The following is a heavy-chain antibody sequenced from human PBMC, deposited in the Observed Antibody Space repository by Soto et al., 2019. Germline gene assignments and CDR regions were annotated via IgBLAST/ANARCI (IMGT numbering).Heavy chain of an antibody. J-gene: IGHJ4*02. CDR3: VGGQYYFDY. CDR2: ISFHGSNK. Sequence: QVQLVESGGGVVQPGTSLRLSCVASGFPFTTYGMHWVLEGPGKGLEWVAVISFHGSNKYYADSVKGRFTISSDNSKNTLFLQMNSLRPEDTALYYCVGGQYYFDYRGQGTLVTVSS. CDR1: GFPFTTYG. D-gene: IGHD3-10*01. V-gene: IGHV3-30*03.